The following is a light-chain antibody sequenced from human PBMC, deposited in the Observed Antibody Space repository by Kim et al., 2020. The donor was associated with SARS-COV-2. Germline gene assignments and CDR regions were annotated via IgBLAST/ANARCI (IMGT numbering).Light chain of an antibody. V-gene: IGKV3-15*01. CDR3: QHYYNWPPWT. CDR2: HTS. J-gene: IGKJ1*01. CDR1: QSISTN. Sequence: EIVMTQSPATLSVFPGERATLSCRASQSISTNLAWYQQKPGQAPRLVIYHTSIRATGIPARFSGSGSGTEFALTISSLQSEDFAVYYCQHYYNWPPWTFGQGTKVDIK.